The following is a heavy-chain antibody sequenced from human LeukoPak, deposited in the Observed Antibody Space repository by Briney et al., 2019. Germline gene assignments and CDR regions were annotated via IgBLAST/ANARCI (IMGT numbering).Heavy chain of an antibody. CDR2: IRYDGSNK. D-gene: IGHD4-17*01. CDR1: RFTFSSYG. CDR3: ARGDYGDYDS. Sequence: GGSLRLSCLASRFTFSSYGMHWVRQAPGKGLEWVAFIRYDGSNKYYADSVKGRFTISRDNSKNTLFLQMSGLRAEDTAVYFCARGDYGDYDSWGQGTLVTVSS. V-gene: IGHV3-30*02. J-gene: IGHJ5*01.